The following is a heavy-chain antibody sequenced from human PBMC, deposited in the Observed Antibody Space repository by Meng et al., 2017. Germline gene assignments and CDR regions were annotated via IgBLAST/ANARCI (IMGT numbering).Heavy chain of an antibody. Sequence: QAQRQQWGWLRLNPEVTQFISCLADGGAGVDFSGSGSRNKKGKVHMGRAKLKNSGSTNYNPSLESRATISVDTSQNNLSLKLSSVTAADSAVYYCARGPTTMAHDFDYWGQGTLVTVSS. J-gene: IGHJ4*02. D-gene: IGHD4-11*01. CDR3: ARGPTTMAHDFDY. V-gene: IGHV4-34*01. CDR1: GGAGVDFS. CDR2: LKNSGST.